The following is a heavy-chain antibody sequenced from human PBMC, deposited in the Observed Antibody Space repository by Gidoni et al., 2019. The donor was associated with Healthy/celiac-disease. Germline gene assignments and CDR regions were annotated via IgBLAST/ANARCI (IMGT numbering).Heavy chain of an antibody. J-gene: IGHJ4*02. CDR3: ARDSAVVVVTAIDY. D-gene: IGHD2-21*02. CDR1: GFTFSSYG. V-gene: IGHV3-33*01. Sequence: QVQLVESGGGVVQPGRSLRLSCAASGFTFSSYGMHWVRQAPGKGLEWVAVIWYDGSNKYYADSVKGRFTISRDNSKNTLYLQMNSLRAEDTAVYYCARDSAVVVVTAIDYWGQGTLVTVSS. CDR2: IWYDGSNK.